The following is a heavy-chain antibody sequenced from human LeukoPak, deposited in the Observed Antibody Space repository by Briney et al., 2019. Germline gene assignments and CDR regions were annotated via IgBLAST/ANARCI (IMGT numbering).Heavy chain of an antibody. CDR3: ARSHCGGGSCYFEA. V-gene: IGHV4-59*01. CDR1: GGSISSYY. CDR2: IYYTGTT. D-gene: IGHD2-15*01. J-gene: IGHJ4*02. Sequence: SETLSLTCTVSGGSISSYYWSWIRQPPGKGLEWIGYIYYTGTTKHNPSLESRVTISVDTSKNQFSLKLSSVTASDTAVYYCARSHCGGGSCYFEAWGQGTLVTVSS.